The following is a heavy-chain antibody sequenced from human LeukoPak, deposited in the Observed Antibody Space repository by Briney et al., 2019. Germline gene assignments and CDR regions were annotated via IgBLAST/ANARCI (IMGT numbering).Heavy chain of an antibody. V-gene: IGHV4-61*01. D-gene: IGHD3-9*01. CDR3: ARDRENYDILTGYYRWYFDY. J-gene: IGHJ4*02. CDR2: IYYSGST. CDR1: GGSVSSGSYY. Sequence: SETLSLTCTVSGGSVSSGSYYWSWIRQPPGKGLEWTGYIYYSGSTNYNPSLKSRVTISVDTSKNQFSLKLSSVTAADTAVYYCARDRENYDILTGYYRWYFDYWGQGTLVTVSS.